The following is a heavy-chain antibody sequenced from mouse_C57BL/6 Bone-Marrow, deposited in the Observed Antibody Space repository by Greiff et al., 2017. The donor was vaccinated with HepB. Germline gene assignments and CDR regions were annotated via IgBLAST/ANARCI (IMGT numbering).Heavy chain of an antibody. V-gene: IGHV5-6*01. J-gene: IGHJ4*01. CDR2: ISSGGSYT. CDR3: ARQRKLYDGTLYVMDY. D-gene: IGHD2-3*01. CDR1: GFTFSSYG. Sequence: EVQRVESGGDLVKPGGSLKLSCAASGFTFSSYGMSWVRQTPDKRLEWVATISSGGSYTYYPDSVKGRFTISRDNAKNTLYLQMSSLKSEDTAMYYCARQRKLYDGTLYVMDYWGQGTSVTVSS.